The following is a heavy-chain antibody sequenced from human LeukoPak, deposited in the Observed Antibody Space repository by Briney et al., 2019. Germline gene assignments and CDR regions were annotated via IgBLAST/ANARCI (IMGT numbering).Heavy chain of an antibody. Sequence: SQTLSLTCTVSGGSISSGGYYWSWIRQHPGTGLEWIGYIYYSGSTYYNPSLKSRVTISVDTSKNQFSLKLSSVTAADTAVYYCARGGCSSTSCYGWFDPWGQGTLVTVSS. J-gene: IGHJ5*02. V-gene: IGHV4-31*03. CDR2: IYYSGST. CDR1: GGSISSGGYY. D-gene: IGHD2-2*01. CDR3: ARGGCSSTSCYGWFDP.